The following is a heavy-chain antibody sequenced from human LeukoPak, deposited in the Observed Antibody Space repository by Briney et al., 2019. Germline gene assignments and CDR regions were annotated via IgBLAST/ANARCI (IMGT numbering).Heavy chain of an antibody. CDR2: IRFDGSNK. V-gene: IGHV3-30*02. CDR1: GFIFSSYG. CDR3: AKDRGGYSYGYDY. Sequence: GGSLRLSCAASGFIFSSYGMHWVRQAPGKGLEWVAFIRFDGSNKYYADSVKGRFTISRDNAKNSLYLQMNSLRAEDTALYYCAKDRGGYSYGYDYWGQGTLVTVSS. J-gene: IGHJ4*02. D-gene: IGHD5-18*01.